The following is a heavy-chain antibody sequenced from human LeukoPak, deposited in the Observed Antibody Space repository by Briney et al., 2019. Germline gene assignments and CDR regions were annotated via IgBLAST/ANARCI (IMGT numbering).Heavy chain of an antibody. D-gene: IGHD3-10*01. Sequence: SETLSLTCTVSVGSISSYYWSWIRQPPGKGLEWIGYIYYSGSTNYNPSLKSRVTISVDTSKNQFSLKLSSVTAADTAVYYCAREGGSGSYGIDYWGQGTLVTVSS. CDR3: AREGGSGSYGIDY. V-gene: IGHV4-59*01. CDR1: VGSISSYY. J-gene: IGHJ4*02. CDR2: IYYSGST.